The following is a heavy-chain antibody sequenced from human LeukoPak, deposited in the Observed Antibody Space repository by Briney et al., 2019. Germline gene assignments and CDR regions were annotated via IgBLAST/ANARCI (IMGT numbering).Heavy chain of an antibody. V-gene: IGHV4-59*08. Sequence: SETLSLTCTVSGGSINSYYWSWIRQPPGKGLEWIGYIYYSGSTNYNPSLKSRVTMSVDTSKDQFSLKLSSVTAADTAVYYCARHYHSTWYVYYFDYWGQGTLVTVSS. J-gene: IGHJ4*02. D-gene: IGHD6-13*01. CDR1: GGSINSYY. CDR2: IYYSGST. CDR3: ARHYHSTWYVYYFDY.